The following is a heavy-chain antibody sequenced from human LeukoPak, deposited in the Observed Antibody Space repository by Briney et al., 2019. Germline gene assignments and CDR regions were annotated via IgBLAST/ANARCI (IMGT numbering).Heavy chain of an antibody. CDR2: ISYDGSNK. J-gene: IGHJ3*02. D-gene: IGHD3-10*01. CDR1: GFTFSSYA. V-gene: IGHV3-30-3*01. Sequence: GGSLRLSCAASGFTFSSYAMHWVRQAPGKGLEWVAVISYDGSNKYYTDSVKGRFTISRDNSKNTLYLQMNSLRAEDTAVYYCARVAVWFGIGVAFDIWGQGTMVTVSS. CDR3: ARVAVWFGIGVAFDI.